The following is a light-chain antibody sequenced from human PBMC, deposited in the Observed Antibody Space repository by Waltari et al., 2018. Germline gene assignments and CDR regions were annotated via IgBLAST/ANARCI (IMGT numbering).Light chain of an antibody. J-gene: IGLJ2*01. CDR3: NSRDNSGNHWI. CDR2: GKD. Sequence: QKPGQAHVLVIFGKDNRASGIPDRFSDSSSGNTASLTITGAQAEDEAYYYCNSRDNSGNHWIFGGGTKLTVL. V-gene: IGLV3-19*01.